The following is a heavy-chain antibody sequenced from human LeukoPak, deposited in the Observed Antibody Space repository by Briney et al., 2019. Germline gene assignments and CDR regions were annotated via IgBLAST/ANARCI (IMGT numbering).Heavy chain of an antibody. CDR2: IYYSGST. J-gene: IGHJ6*02. V-gene: IGHV4-30-4*01. CDR1: GGSISSGDYY. CDR3: ARIYGDYEVNYYYGMDV. D-gene: IGHD4-17*01. Sequence: SQTLSLTCTVSGGSISSGDYYWSWIRQPPGEGLEWIGYIYYSGSTYYNPSLKSRVTISVDTSKNQFSLKLSSVTAADTAVYYCARIYGDYEVNYYYGMDVWGQGTTVTVSS.